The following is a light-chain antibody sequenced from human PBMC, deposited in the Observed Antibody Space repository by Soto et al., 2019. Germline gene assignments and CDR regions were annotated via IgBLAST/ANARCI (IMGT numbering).Light chain of an antibody. Sequence: QAVLSQPASVSWSPGHSITISCTGTSSDVGSYNLVSWYQQHPGKAPKLMIYEGSKRPSGVSNRFSGSKSGNTASPTISGLQAEEQADHYCCSYAGNSLYVFGTGTNVTVL. CDR3: CSYAGNSLYV. J-gene: IGLJ1*01. CDR1: SSDVGSYNL. CDR2: EGS. V-gene: IGLV2-23*01.